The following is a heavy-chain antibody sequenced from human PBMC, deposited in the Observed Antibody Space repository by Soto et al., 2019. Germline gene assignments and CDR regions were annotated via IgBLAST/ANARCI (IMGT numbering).Heavy chain of an antibody. CDR1: GFTFSSYA. CDR2: ISYDGSNK. D-gene: IGHD2-21*02. CDR3: ARTTHCGGDCYSGGMDV. J-gene: IGHJ6*02. Sequence: QVQLVESGGGVVQPGRSLRLSCAASGFTFSSYAMQWVRQAPSKGLEWVAVISYDGSNKYYADSVKGRFTISRDNSKNTLYLQMNSLRAEDTAVYYCARTTHCGGDCYSGGMDVWGQGTTVTVSS. V-gene: IGHV3-30-3*01.